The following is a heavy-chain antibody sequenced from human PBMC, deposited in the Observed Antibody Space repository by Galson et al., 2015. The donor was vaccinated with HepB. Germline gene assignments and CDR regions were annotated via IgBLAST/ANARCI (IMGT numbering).Heavy chain of an antibody. CDR3: ARSPLRFLDWLPYYDYYYMDV. CDR1: GNTFTDYV. D-gene: IGHD3-3*01. V-gene: IGHV7-4-1*02. Sequence: SVKVSCKASGNTFTDYVVNWVRQAPGQGLEWMGWMNTNTGKPTYAPGFAARFVFSLDTSVTTAYLQISSLETDDTAVYYCARSPLRFLDWLPYYDYYYMDVWGEGTTVTVSS. CDR2: MNTNTGKP. J-gene: IGHJ6*03.